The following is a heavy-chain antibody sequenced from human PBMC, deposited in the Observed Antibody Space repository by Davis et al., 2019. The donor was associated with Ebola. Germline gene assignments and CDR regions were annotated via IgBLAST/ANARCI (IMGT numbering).Heavy chain of an antibody. CDR3: AKDPTGHGSGNDY. Sequence: GESLKISCKGSGFTFRNYAMNWVRQAPGKGLEWVSAISTSGSSTYYADSVKGRFTVSRDNSKNTMYLQMNSLRLEDTAVYYCAKDPTGHGSGNDYWGRGTLVTVSS. CDR2: ISTSGSST. J-gene: IGHJ4*02. CDR1: GFTFRNYA. V-gene: IGHV3-23*01. D-gene: IGHD1-1*01.